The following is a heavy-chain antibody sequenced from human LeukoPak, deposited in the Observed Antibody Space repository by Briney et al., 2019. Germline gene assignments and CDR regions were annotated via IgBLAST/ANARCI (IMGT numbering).Heavy chain of an antibody. J-gene: IGHJ4*02. CDR3: ARPFTYSSGWYSDY. D-gene: IGHD6-19*01. CDR2: IYYSGST. Sequence: SETLSLTCTVSGGSISSSSYYWGWIRQPPGKGLEWIGSIYYSGSTYYNPSLKSRVTTSVDTSKNQFSLKLSSVTAADTAVYYCARPFTYSSGWYSDYWGQGTLVTVSS. CDR1: GGSISSSSYY. V-gene: IGHV4-39*01.